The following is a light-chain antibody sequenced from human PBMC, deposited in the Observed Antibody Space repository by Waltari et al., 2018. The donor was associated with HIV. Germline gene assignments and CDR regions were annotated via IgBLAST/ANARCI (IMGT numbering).Light chain of an antibody. CDR2: DVS. Sequence: QSALTQPAPVSGSPGQSITISCTGTSSDVGGYNYVSWYQQHPVKAPKLMIYDVSNRTSGVSNRFSGSKSSNTAALTISGLQAEDEADYYGSSYTSSSTRVFVTGTKVTVL. V-gene: IGLV2-14*03. CDR3: SSYTSSSTRV. CDR1: SSDVGGYNY. J-gene: IGLJ1*01.